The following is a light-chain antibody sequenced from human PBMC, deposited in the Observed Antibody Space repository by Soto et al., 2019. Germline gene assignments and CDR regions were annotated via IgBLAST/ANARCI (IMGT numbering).Light chain of an antibody. CDR2: HAS. J-gene: IGKJ4*01. Sequence: EIVLTQSPGTLSLSPGERATLSCRASPTINRDFLAWYQQKPGQAPRLLIYHASNRATGIPARFSGSGSGTDFTLSISRLEPEDFANFYCQQYASSPLTFGGGTKVEIK. CDR3: QQYASSPLT. CDR1: PTINRDF. V-gene: IGKV3-20*01.